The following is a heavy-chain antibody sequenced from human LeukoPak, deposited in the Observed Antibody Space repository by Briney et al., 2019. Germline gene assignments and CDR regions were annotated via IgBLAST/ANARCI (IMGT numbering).Heavy chain of an antibody. CDR1: GGSISTSAYY. CDR3: ARRNAMDV. Sequence: SETLSLTCIVSGGSISTSAYYWGWIRQPPGEGLQWIGSIYYSGNTYYNSSLKSRVTISVDTSTSQFSLRLSSVTAADTAVYYCARRNAMDVWGQGTTVIVFS. J-gene: IGHJ6*02. CDR2: IYYSGNT. V-gene: IGHV4-39*01.